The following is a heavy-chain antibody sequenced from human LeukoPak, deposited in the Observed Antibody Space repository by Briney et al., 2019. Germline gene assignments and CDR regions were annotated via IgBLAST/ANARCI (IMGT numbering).Heavy chain of an antibody. V-gene: IGHV4-59*08. CDR1: GGSISSYY. CDR2: VSDSGIT. CDR3: ARHRSPYYYGMDV. Sequence: SETLSLTCSVSGGSISSYYCSWIRRPPGKGLEWVGYVSDSGITNYNPSLTSRVTISADTSKNQFFLKLTSVTAADTAVYYCARHRSPYYYGMDVWGQGTTVTVSS. J-gene: IGHJ6*02.